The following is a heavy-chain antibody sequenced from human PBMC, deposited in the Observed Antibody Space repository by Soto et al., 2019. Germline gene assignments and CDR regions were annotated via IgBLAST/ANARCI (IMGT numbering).Heavy chain of an antibody. J-gene: IGHJ3*02. CDR1: GFTFSSYG. CDR3: AKDNGSGCDWLRVGDASDI. Sequence: GGSLRLSCAASGFTFSSYGMHWVRQAPGKGLEWVAVISYDGSNKYYADSVKGRLTISRDNSKNTLYLQMNSLRGEDTAVYYCAKDNGSGCDWLRVGDASDIWGQGKMVTVSS. CDR2: ISYDGSNK. V-gene: IGHV3-30*18. D-gene: IGHD5-12*01.